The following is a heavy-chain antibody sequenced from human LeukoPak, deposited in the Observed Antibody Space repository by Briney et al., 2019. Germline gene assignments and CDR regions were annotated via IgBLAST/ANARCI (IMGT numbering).Heavy chain of an antibody. J-gene: IGHJ4*02. CDR3: ARSEDYYDSSGHAFDF. D-gene: IGHD3-22*01. CDR2: IYYSGST. Sequence: SETLSLTCAVSGGSISNNYWSWIRQPPGKGLEWIGYIYYSGSTNYNPSLKSRVTISVDTSKNQFSLKLSSVTAADTAVYYCARSEDYYDSSGHAFDFWGQGTLVTVSS. V-gene: IGHV4-59*01. CDR1: GGSISNNY.